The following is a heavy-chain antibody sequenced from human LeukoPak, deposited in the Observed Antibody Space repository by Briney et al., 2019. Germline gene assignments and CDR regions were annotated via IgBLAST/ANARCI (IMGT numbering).Heavy chain of an antibody. J-gene: IGHJ4*02. V-gene: IGHV4-38-2*02. CDR1: GGSISSGYY. D-gene: IGHD3-22*01. Sequence: SETLSLTCTVSGGSISSGYYWAWIRQPPGKGLEWVGIIYHSGSTYYNPSLKSRVTISVDTSKNHFSLMLTSVTAADTAVYYCARSPTIHYDSSGYITPDYFDCWGQGTLVTVSS. CDR3: ARSPTIHYDSSGYITPDYFDC. CDR2: IYHSGST.